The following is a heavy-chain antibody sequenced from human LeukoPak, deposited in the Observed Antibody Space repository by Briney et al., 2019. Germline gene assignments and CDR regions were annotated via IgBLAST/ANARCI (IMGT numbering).Heavy chain of an antibody. CDR1: GFTFSSYA. J-gene: IGHJ4*02. Sequence: PGGSLRLSCAASGFTFSSYAMHWVRQAPGKGLEWVAIISFDGSNKYYADSVKGRFTISRDNSKNTLYLQMNSLRAEDTAVYYCARVSSVGAKAGAFDYWGQGTLVTVSS. CDR3: ARVSSVGAKAGAFDY. CDR2: ISFDGSNK. D-gene: IGHD1-26*01. V-gene: IGHV3-30-3*01.